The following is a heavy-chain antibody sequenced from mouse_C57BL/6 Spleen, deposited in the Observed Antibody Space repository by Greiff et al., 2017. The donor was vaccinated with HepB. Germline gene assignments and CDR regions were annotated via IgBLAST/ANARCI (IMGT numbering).Heavy chain of an antibody. D-gene: IGHD2-3*01. V-gene: IGHV3-6*01. J-gene: IGHJ2*01. CDR1: GYSITSGYY. Sequence: DVKLQESGPGLVKPSQSLSLTCSVTGYSITSGYYWNWIRQFPGNKLEWMGYISYDGSNNYNPSLKNRISITRDTSKNQFFLKLNSVTTEDTATYYCARGWLLPYWGQGTTLTVSS. CDR2: ISYDGSN. CDR3: ARGWLLPY.